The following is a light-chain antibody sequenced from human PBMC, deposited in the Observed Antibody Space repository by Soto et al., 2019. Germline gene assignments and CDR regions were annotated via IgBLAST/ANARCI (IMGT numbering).Light chain of an antibody. CDR3: QQSYSTPWT. Sequence: DIQMTQSPSSLSASVGDRVTITCRASQSITNYLNWYQQKPGKAPKLLIYAASSLQSGVPSRFSGSESGTDFTLSISSLQPEYFATYYYQQSYSTPWTFGQGTNVEIK. CDR2: AAS. V-gene: IGKV1-39*01. CDR1: QSITNY. J-gene: IGKJ1*01.